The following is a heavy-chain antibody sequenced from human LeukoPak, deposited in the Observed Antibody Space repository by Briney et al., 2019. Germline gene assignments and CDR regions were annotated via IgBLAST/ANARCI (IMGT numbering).Heavy chain of an antibody. CDR1: GFTFSIHD. CDR3: AREGQYCSSSACQFDY. J-gene: IGHJ4*02. CDR2: IGGRDTRI. Sequence: GGSLRLSCVGSGFTFSIHDMIWVRQAPGKGLEWVSDIGGRDTRINYADSVKGRFTISRDNSKNTVYLQMSSLRVEDTAIYYCAREGQYCSSSACQFDYWGQGTLVTVSS. V-gene: IGHV3-23*01. D-gene: IGHD2-2*01.